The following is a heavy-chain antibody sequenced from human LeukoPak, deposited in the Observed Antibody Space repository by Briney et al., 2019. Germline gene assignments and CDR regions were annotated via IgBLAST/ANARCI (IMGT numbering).Heavy chain of an antibody. CDR1: GYTFTSYA. V-gene: IGHV7-4-1*02. CDR3: TRDRTEIGNDC. D-gene: IGHD5-24*01. CDR2: INTNTGQP. J-gene: IGHJ4*02. Sequence: GASVKVSCKASGYTFTSYAMNWVRQAPGQGLEWMGWINTNTGQPTYVRGFTGRFVFSLDSSVSTAYLQISSLEAADTAVYYCTRDRTEIGNDCWGQGTLITVSS.